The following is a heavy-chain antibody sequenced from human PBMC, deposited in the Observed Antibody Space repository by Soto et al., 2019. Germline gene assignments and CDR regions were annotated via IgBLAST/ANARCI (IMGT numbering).Heavy chain of an antibody. CDR2: IKQDGSEK. J-gene: IGHJ3*02. V-gene: IGHV3-7*01. D-gene: IGHD3-10*01. Sequence: GGSLRLSCVASGFTFSSYWMSWVRQAPGKGLEWVANIKQDGSEKYYVDSVKGRFTISRDNAKNSLYLQMNSLRAEDTAVYYCAREVGELLAFDIWGQGTMVTVSS. CDR1: GFTFSSYW. CDR3: AREVGELLAFDI.